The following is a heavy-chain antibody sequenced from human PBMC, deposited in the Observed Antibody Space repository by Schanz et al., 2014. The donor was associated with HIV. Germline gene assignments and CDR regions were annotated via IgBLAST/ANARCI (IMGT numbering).Heavy chain of an antibody. D-gene: IGHD6-6*01. Sequence: QVQLVESGGGVVQPGRSLRLSCAASGFSFSSYSMHWVRQAPGKGLEWVAVISYDGSNKYYADSVKGRFTISRDNSNNVLFLHMPTLRAEDTATYYCVGHGSSSSWGLGTLVTVSS. CDR1: GFSFSSYS. V-gene: IGHV3-30*04. J-gene: IGHJ5*02. CDR2: ISYDGSNK. CDR3: VGHGSSSS.